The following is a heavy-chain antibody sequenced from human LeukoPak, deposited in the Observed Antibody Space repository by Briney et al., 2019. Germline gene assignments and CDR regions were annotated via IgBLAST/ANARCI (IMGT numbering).Heavy chain of an antibody. CDR3: ARDSSGLGFDY. D-gene: IGHD6-25*01. J-gene: IGHJ4*02. CDR2: IRSDGRST. CDR1: GFTFSTYW. Sequence: GGSLRLSCAASGFTFSTYWMHWVRQAPGKGLVWVGGIRSDGRSTIYADTVRGRFTISRDNDQNTLYLKVNSLRAEDTSVYYCARDSSGLGFDYWGQGSRVTVST. V-gene: IGHV3-74*01.